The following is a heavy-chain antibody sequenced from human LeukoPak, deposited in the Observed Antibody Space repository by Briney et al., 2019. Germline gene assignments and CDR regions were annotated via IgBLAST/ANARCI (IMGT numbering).Heavy chain of an antibody. CDR1: GYSISSGYY. J-gene: IGHJ4*02. V-gene: IGHV4-38-2*02. Sequence: SETLSLTCTVSGYSISSGYYWGWIRQPPGKGLEWIGSIYHSGSTYYNPSLKSRVTISVDTSKNQFSLKLSSVTAADTAVYYCARVREAYTNPFFDYWGQGTLVTVSS. CDR3: ARVREAYTNPFFDY. D-gene: IGHD4-11*01. CDR2: IYHSGST.